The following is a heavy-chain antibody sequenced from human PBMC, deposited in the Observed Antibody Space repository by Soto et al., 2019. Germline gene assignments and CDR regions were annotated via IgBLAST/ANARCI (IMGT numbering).Heavy chain of an antibody. D-gene: IGHD2-21*02. CDR3: AKPGVVVTAIDY. J-gene: IGHJ4*02. V-gene: IGHV3-23*01. CDR2: ISASGARA. CDR1: GFTFSSYA. Sequence: EVQLLESGGDLVQPGGSLRLSCAASGFTFSSYAMSWVRQAPGKGLEWVSAISASGARAYYADSVEGRFTFSRDNSKNTLYLQMDSLRAEDTAVYYCAKPGVVVTAIDYWGQGTLVTVSS.